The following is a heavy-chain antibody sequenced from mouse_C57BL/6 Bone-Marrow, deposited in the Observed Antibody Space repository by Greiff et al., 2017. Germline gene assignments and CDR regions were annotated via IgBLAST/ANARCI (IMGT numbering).Heavy chain of an antibody. CDR2: IDPSDSYT. D-gene: IGHD2-4*01. CDR1: GYTFPSYW. V-gene: IGHV1-69*01. Sequence: VKLQQPGAELVMPGASVKLSCKASGYTFPSYWMHWVKQRPGQGLEWIGEIDPSDSYTNYNQKLKGKSTLTVDKSSSTAYMQLSSLTSEDSAVYYCAISTMIRSFAYWGQGTLVTVSA. J-gene: IGHJ3*01. CDR3: AISTMIRSFAY.